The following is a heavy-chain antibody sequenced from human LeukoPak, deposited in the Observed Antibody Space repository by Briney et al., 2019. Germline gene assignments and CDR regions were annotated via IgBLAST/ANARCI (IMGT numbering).Heavy chain of an antibody. CDR3: ARRKSSGTWYNWFDP. J-gene: IGHJ5*02. CDR1: GGSISSGDYY. D-gene: IGHD3-10*01. V-gene: IGHV4-30-4*01. CDR2: IYTSGST. Sequence: PSETLSLTCTVSGGSISSGDYYWSWIRQPPGKGLEWIGYIYTSGSTNYNPSLKSRVTISVDTSKNQFSLKLTSVTAADTAVYYCARRKSSGTWYNWFDPWGQGTLVTVSS.